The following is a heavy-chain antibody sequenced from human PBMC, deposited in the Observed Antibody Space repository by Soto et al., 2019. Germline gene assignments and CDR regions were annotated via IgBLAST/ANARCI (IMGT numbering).Heavy chain of an antibody. CDR1: GFTFSSYA. J-gene: IGHJ3*02. V-gene: IGHV3-23*01. Sequence: AGGSLRLSCAASGFTFSSYAMSWVRQAPGKGLEWVSAISGSGGSTYYADSVKGRFTISRDNSKNTLYLQMNSLRAEDTAVYYCAKGVRNMIVVVIPDAFDIWGQGTMVTVSS. D-gene: IGHD3-22*01. CDR3: AKGVRNMIVVVIPDAFDI. CDR2: ISGSGGST.